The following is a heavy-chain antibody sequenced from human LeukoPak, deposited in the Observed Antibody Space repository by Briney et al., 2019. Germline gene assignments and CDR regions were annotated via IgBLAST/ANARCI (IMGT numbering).Heavy chain of an antibody. CDR3: ARGYRGGDCFLGYMDV. J-gene: IGHJ6*03. V-gene: IGHV1-18*01. Sequence: ASVKVSCKASGYTFTSYGISWVRQAPGQGLEWMGWISAYNGNTNYAQKLQGRVTMTTDTSTSTAYMELRSLRSDDTAVYYCARGYRGGDCFLGYMDVWGKGTTVTVSS. CDR1: GYTFTSYG. D-gene: IGHD2-21*02. CDR2: ISAYNGNT.